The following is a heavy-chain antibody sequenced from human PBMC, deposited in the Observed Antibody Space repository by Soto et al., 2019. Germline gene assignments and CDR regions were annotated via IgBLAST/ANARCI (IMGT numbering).Heavy chain of an antibody. J-gene: IGHJ6*02. CDR1: GFTFSSYG. D-gene: IGHD4-17*01. Sequence: GSLKLSCAASGFTFSSYGMHWVRQAPGKGLEWVAVIWYDGSNKYYADSVKGRFTISRDNSKNTLYLQMNSLRAEDTAVYYCARGAVTTYYYYGMDVWGQGSTVTVSS. V-gene: IGHV3-33*01. CDR3: ARGAVTTYYYYGMDV. CDR2: IWYDGSNK.